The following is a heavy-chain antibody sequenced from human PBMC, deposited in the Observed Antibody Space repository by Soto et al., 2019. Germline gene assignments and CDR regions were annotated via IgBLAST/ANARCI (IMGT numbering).Heavy chain of an antibody. CDR1: GYNFTSYW. CDR2: IYPGDAET. D-gene: IGHD1-7*01. V-gene: IGHV5-51*01. CDR3: ARLCYNWNFMDV. J-gene: IGHJ6*02. Sequence: GESLKIPCNGSGYNFTSYWIGWVRQMPGKGREWMGIIYPGDAETRYSPSFQGQITISADKSISTAYLQWSSLKASDTAMYYCARLCYNWNFMDVWGQGTTVNVSS.